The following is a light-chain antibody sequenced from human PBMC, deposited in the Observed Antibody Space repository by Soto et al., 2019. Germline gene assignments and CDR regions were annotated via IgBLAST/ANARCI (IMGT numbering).Light chain of an antibody. CDR1: QRITNNF. CDR2: GAS. CDR3: QQYGRSPFT. V-gene: IGKV3-20*01. Sequence: EIVLTQSPGALSLSPGERATLSCRASQRITNNFLAWFQQKPGLAPRLLIHGASTRASGVPGRVSGGGSGTDFVLTISRLETEDFAVYYWQQYGRSPFTFGHGTKLQIK. J-gene: IGKJ2*01.